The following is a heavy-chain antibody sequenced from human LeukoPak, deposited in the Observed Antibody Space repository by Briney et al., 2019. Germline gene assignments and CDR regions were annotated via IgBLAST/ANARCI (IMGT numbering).Heavy chain of an antibody. D-gene: IGHD2-15*01. CDR2: IYHTGST. Sequence: SETLSLTCTVSGGSISSYYWSWVRQPPGKGPEWVGEIYHTGSTNYNPSLRSRVTMSVDKSKNQFSLKLSSVTAADTAVYYCARDPALYCSGGSCYSEGPEFDYWGQGTLVTVSS. CDR3: ARDPALYCSGGSCYSEGPEFDY. CDR1: GGSISSYY. J-gene: IGHJ4*02. V-gene: IGHV4-4*02.